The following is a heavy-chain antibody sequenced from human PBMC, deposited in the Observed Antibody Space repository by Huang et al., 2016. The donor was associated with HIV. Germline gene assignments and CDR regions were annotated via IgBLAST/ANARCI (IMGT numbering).Heavy chain of an antibody. CDR1: GASITSSDYQ. D-gene: IGHD7-27*01. V-gene: IGHV4-39*01. CDR3: VRRLGNWYFDL. J-gene: IGHJ2*01. Sequence: QLQLQESGPGLVKPSETLSLTCAVSGASITSSDYQWGWIRQPPGKGLGWIGSVYPGGRTYYNPSLRSRVTISVDTSNKQVSLKLRSLTAADTAVFYCVRRLGNWYFDLWGRGTLVTVSS. CDR2: VYPGGRT.